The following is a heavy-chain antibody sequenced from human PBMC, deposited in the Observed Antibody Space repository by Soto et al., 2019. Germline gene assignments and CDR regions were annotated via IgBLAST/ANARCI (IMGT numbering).Heavy chain of an antibody. Sequence: QVRLQESGPKLVRPSQTLSLTCSVSGVSINRGDYYWSWIRQSPGRGLEWIGSIYYSGDTNYNPSLGSRVTMSVDTSKNQFFLELQSVVAADTAVYFCAREGGDFVQVPYYWGQGTLITVSS. CDR1: GVSINRGDYY. CDR3: AREGGDFVQVPYY. D-gene: IGHD3-10*01. CDR2: IYYSGDT. J-gene: IGHJ4*02. V-gene: IGHV4-30-4*01.